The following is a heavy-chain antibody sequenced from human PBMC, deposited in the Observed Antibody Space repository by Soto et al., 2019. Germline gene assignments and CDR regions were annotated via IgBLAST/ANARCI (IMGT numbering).Heavy chain of an antibody. J-gene: IGHJ4*02. Sequence: SETLSLTCTVSGDSIITFYWGWMRQSPGKELEWIGYVYYTGSTNYNPSLKSRVTISVDRSKNQFSLKLTSANAADTAVYYCARGRTVRNYADDSSDYFYFFDYWGQGTQVTVS. CDR2: VYYTGST. V-gene: IGHV4-59*01. D-gene: IGHD3-22*01. CDR1: GDSIITFY. CDR3: ARGRTVRNYADDSSDYFYFFDY.